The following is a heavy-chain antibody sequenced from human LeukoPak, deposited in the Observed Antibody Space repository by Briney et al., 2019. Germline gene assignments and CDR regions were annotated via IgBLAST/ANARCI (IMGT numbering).Heavy chain of an antibody. Sequence: GGTLRLSCAASGFTLSSYAMSWVRQGPGKGLEWVSAISVSGNTYHADSVKGRFTISRDSSKNTLYLQMNSLRAEDTAVYYCARVPAALIYYYYMDVWGKGTTVTISS. CDR1: GFTLSSYA. J-gene: IGHJ6*03. D-gene: IGHD2-2*01. CDR3: ARVPAALIYYYYMDV. V-gene: IGHV3-23*01. CDR2: ISVSGNT.